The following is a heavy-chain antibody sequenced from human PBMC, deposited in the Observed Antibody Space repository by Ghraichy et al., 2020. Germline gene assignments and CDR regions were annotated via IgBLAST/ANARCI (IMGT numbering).Heavy chain of an antibody. CDR1: GYTFTGYY. CDR2: INPNSDAT. Sequence: ASVKVSCKASGYTFTGYYIHWVRQAPGQGLEWMGWINPNSDATNYAQKFRGWVTMTRDTSISTAYMELRRLRSDDTAVYYCAREWGGGQWMSATHYGMDVWGQGTTVTVSS. CDR3: AREWGGGQWMSATHYGMDV. J-gene: IGHJ6*02. V-gene: IGHV1-2*04. D-gene: IGHD3-16*01.